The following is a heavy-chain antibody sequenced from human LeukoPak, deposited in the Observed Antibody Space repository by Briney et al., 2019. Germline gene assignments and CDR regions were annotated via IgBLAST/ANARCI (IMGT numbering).Heavy chain of an antibody. Sequence: ASVKVSCKASGCSFTSYGITWVRQAPGQGREWMGWINPNSGGTNYAQKFQGRVTMTRDTSISTAYMELSRLRSDDTAVYYCARDSGSSWIDYWGQGTLVTVSS. J-gene: IGHJ4*02. CDR3: ARDSGSSWIDY. CDR2: INPNSGGT. CDR1: GCSFTSYG. D-gene: IGHD6-13*01. V-gene: IGHV1-2*02.